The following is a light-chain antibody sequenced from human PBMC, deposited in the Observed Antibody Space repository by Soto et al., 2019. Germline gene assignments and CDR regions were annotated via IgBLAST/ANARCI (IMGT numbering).Light chain of an antibody. CDR2: GAS. V-gene: IGKV3-15*01. Sequence: DIAMTQSPATLSVSPGERATLSCRASQRVSSNLAWYQQKRGQAPRLLMYGASTRATGIPVRFSGSGSGTEFTLIISSLQSEDFAVYYCQQYNDWPRTFGQGTKVEIK. CDR3: QQYNDWPRT. J-gene: IGKJ1*01. CDR1: QRVSSN.